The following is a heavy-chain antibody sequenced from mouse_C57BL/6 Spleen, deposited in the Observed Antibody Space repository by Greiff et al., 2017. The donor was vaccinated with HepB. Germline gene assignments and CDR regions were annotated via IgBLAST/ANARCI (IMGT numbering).Heavy chain of an antibody. J-gene: IGHJ4*01. V-gene: IGHV5-4*01. Sequence: EVMLVESGGGLVKPGGSLKLSCAASGFTFSSYAMSWVRQTPEKRLEWVATISDGGSYTYYPDNVKGRFTISRDNAKNNLYLQMSHLKSEDTAMYYWARDRGLRSGYYAMDYWGQGTSVTVSS. CDR1: GFTFSSYA. D-gene: IGHD1-1*01. CDR2: ISDGGSYT. CDR3: ARDRGLRSGYYAMDY.